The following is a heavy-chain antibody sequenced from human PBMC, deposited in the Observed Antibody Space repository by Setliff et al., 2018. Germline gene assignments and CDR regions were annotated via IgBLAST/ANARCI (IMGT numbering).Heavy chain of an antibody. J-gene: IGHJ3*02. CDR2: IYYSGST. CDR1: GGSISSGGYY. V-gene: IGHV4-31*03. Sequence: ASETLSLTCTVSGGSISSGGYYWSWIRQHPGKGLEWIGYIYYSGSTYYNPSLKSRVTISVDTSKNQFSLKLSSVTAADTAVYYCARDRRIVGARHAFDILGQGTMVTVS. D-gene: IGHD1-26*01. CDR3: ARDRRIVGARHAFDI.